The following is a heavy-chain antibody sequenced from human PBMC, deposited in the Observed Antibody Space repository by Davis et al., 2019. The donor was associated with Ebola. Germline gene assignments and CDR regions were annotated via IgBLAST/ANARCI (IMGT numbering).Heavy chain of an antibody. J-gene: IGHJ2*01. CDR1: GFTFINAW. CDR3: TTLSTMTTIYFDL. CDR2: IKSKTDGGTT. D-gene: IGHD4-17*01. V-gene: IGHV3-15*01. Sequence: GESLKISCAASGFTFINAWMSWVRQAPGKGLEWVGRIKSKTDGGTTDYAAPVKGRFAMSRDDSKNTLYLQMNSLKIEDTAVYYCTTLSTMTTIYFDLWGRGTLVTVSS.